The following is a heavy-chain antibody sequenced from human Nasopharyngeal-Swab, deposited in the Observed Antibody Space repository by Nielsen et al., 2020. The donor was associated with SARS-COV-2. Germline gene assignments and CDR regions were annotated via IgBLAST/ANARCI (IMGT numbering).Heavy chain of an antibody. J-gene: IGHJ6*03. V-gene: IGHV3-9*01. CDR1: GFTFDDYA. D-gene: IGHD5-18*01. CDR2: ISWNSGSI. CDR3: AKDGGYSYGSYYYYMDV. Sequence: SCAASGFTFDDYAMHWLRRTPGKGLEWVSGISWNSGSIGYADSVKGRFTISRDNAKNSLYLQMNSLRAEDTALYYCAKDGGYSYGSYYYYMDVWGKGTTVTVSS.